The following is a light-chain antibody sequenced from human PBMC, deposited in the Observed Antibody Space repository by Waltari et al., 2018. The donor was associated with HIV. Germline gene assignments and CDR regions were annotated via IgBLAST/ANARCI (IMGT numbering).Light chain of an antibody. CDR1: QSVFSTSNGRNY. CDR2: WAS. CDR3: QQFYSSWT. V-gene: IGKV4-1*01. J-gene: IGKJ1*01. Sequence: IVMTQSPGSLAVSLGDRAPITCKSSQSVFSTSNGRNYLAWYQQKAGQPPRLLISWASTRESGVPDRFSGSGYGADFTLTISSLQAEDVAVYFCQQFYSSWTFGQGTKVEMK.